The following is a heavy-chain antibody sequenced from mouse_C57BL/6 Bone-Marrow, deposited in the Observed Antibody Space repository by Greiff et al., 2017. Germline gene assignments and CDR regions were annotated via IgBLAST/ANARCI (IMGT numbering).Heavy chain of an antibody. CDR2: IYPRSGNT. Sequence: QVQLQQSGAELARPGASVKLSCKASGYTFTSYGISWVKQRTGQGLEWIGEIYPRSGNTYYNEKFKGKATLTADKSSSTAYMELRSLTSEDSAVYFCAREDYGSIQFAYWGQGTLVTVSA. D-gene: IGHD1-1*01. V-gene: IGHV1-81*01. CDR1: GYTFTSYG. J-gene: IGHJ3*01. CDR3: AREDYGSIQFAY.